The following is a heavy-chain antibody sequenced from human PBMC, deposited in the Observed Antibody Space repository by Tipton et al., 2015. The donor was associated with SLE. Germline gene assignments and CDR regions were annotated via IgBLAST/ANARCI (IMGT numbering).Heavy chain of an antibody. V-gene: IGHV4-34*01. D-gene: IGHD1-1*01. J-gene: IGHJ4*02. Sequence: LRLSCAVYGGSFNGYYWSWIRQPPGKGLEWIGEINHSGSTNHNPSLKSRVTISVDTSKNQLSLKLSAVTAADTAVYYCARALWKGGDYWGQGTLVTVS. CDR1: GGSFNGYY. CDR2: INHSGST. CDR3: ARALWKGGDY.